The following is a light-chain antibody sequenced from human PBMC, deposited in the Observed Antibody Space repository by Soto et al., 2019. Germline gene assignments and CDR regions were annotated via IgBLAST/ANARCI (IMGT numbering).Light chain of an antibody. Sequence: DIQMTQSPSSLSASVGDRVTITCRASQSISSYLNWYQQKPGKAPKLLIYAASSLQSGVPSRFSGSESGTDFTLTISSLQPEDFATYYCQQSYSTPDTLGGGTKVDIK. V-gene: IGKV1-39*01. CDR1: QSISSY. CDR3: QQSYSTPDT. J-gene: IGKJ4*01. CDR2: AAS.